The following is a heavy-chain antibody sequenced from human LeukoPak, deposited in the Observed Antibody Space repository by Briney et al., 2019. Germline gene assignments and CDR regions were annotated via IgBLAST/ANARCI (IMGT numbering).Heavy chain of an antibody. J-gene: IGHJ5*02. CDR3: ARSPWDITIFGVGIRRLGNWFDP. Sequence: PSETLSLTCTVSGGSISSSSYYWGWIRQPPGKGLEWIGSIYYSGSTYYNPSLKSRVTISVDTSKNQFSLKLSSVTAADTAVYYCARSPWDITIFGVGIRRLGNWFDPWGQGTLVTVSS. V-gene: IGHV4-39*07. D-gene: IGHD3-3*01. CDR1: GGSISSSSYY. CDR2: IYYSGST.